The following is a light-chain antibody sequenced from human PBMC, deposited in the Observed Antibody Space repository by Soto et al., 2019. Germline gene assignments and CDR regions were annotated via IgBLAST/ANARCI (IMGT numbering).Light chain of an antibody. V-gene: IGLV2-14*03. CDR3: TSYTTSSTRV. CDR2: DVS. CDR1: SSDVGGYNY. J-gene: IGLJ1*01. Sequence: QSVLTQPASVSGSPGQSITISCTGTSSDVGGYNYVSWYQQHPGKAPKLMVYDVSYRPSGISNRFSASKSGNTASLTISGLQAEDEADYYCTSYTTSSTRVFGTETKLTVL.